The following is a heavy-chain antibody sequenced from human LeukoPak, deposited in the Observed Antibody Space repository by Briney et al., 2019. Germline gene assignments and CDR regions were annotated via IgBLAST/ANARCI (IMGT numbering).Heavy chain of an antibody. CDR3: ARDLNWETY. Sequence: GGSLRLSCAASGFIFSSYWMSWVRQAPGKGLEWVANIKQDGSEKYYVDSVKGRFTISRDNAKNSLYLQMNSLRVEDAAVYYCARDLNWETYWGQGTLVTVSS. D-gene: IGHD1-26*01. V-gene: IGHV3-7*01. J-gene: IGHJ4*02. CDR2: IKQDGSEK. CDR1: GFIFSSYW.